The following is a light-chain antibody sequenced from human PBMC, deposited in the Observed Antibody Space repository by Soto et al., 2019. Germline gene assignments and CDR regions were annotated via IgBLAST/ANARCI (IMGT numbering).Light chain of an antibody. CDR3: AAWDDSLNGCV. V-gene: IGLV1-44*01. CDR2: SNN. J-gene: IGLJ3*02. CDR1: SSNIGSNT. Sequence: QSVLTQPPSASGTPGQRVTISCSGSSSNIGSNTVNWYQQLPGTAPKLLIYSNNQRPSGVPDRFSGSKSGTSASLAISGLRSEDEADYYFAAWDDSLNGCVFGGGTKLTVL.